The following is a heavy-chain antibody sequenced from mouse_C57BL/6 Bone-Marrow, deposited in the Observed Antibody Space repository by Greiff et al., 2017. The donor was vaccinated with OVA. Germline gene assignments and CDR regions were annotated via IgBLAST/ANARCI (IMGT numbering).Heavy chain of an antibody. CDR3: ARRGPYYYGSRYYYAMDY. V-gene: IGHV8-12*01. CDR2: IYWDDDK. D-gene: IGHD1-1*01. Sequence: QVTLKESGPGILQSSQTLSLTCSFSGFSLSTSGMGVSWIRQPSGKGLEWLAHIYWDDDKRYNPSLKSRLTISKDTSRNQVFLKITSVDTADTATYYCARRGPYYYGSRYYYAMDYWGQGTSVTVSS. J-gene: IGHJ4*01. CDR1: GFSLSTSGMG.